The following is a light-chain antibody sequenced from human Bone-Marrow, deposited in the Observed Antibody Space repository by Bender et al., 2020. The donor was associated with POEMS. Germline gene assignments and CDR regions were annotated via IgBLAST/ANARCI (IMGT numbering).Light chain of an antibody. J-gene: IGLJ3*02. CDR1: SSDVGGYSL. Sequence: QSALTQPASVSGSPGQSVTISCTGTSSDVGGYSLVSWYQQHPGKTPIVIIYEGTQRPASVSDRFSGSKSGNTGSLTISGLQADDEADYYWCSYAGASWVFGGGTKVTVL. CDR2: EGT. CDR3: CSYAGASWV. V-gene: IGLV2-23*01.